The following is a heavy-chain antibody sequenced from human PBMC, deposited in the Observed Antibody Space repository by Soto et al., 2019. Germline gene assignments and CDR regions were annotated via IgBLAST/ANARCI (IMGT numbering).Heavy chain of an antibody. D-gene: IGHD3-10*01. CDR2: IYYSGST. CDR3: EISVTP. V-gene: IGHV4-31*03. CDR1: GGSISSGGYY. J-gene: IGHJ5*02. Sequence: QVQLQESGPGLVKRLQTLSLTCTVSGGSISSGGYYWSWIRQHPGKVLEWIGYIYYSGSTYYNPSLKRRVTKSVDTSKNQFSLKLSSVTDADTAVYSCEISVTPWGQGTLVTVSS.